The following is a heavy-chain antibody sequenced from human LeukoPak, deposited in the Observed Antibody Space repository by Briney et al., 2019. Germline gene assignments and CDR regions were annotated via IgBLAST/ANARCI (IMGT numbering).Heavy chain of an antibody. V-gene: IGHV4-4*07. J-gene: IGHJ6*03. D-gene: IGHD3-10*01. Sequence: SETLSLTCNVSGGSINDYYWSWIRQSAGKGLEWLGRIYSSGSTNDNPSFKRRVTMSVDTSANQVSLKLLSVTAADTGVYFCAREGKWFRSYYYYMDVWGEGTMVNVSS. CDR1: GGSINDYY. CDR2: IYSSGST. CDR3: AREGKWFRSYYYYMDV.